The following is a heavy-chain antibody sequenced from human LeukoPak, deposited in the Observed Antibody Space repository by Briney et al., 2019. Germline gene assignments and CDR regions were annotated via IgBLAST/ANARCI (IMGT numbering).Heavy chain of an antibody. CDR1: GFTFSSYV. Sequence: GRSLRLSCTGSGFTFSSYVMNWVRQAPGKGLEWVSTLSEGGTTSYYADSVKGRFTVYRDNSQNTLYLEMNSLRGDDTALYFCALSPVGCNYGSAYWGQGTLVIVSA. V-gene: IGHV3-23*01. D-gene: IGHD5-18*01. J-gene: IGHJ4*02. CDR3: ALSPVGCNYGSAY. CDR2: LSEGGTTS.